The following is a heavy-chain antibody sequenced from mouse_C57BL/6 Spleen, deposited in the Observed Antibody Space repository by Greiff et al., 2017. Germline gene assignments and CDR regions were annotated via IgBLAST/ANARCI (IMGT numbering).Heavy chain of an antibody. CDR3: ARAYCYGCYGLAY. V-gene: IGHV1-18*01. D-gene: IGHD1-1*01. CDR2: INPTNGGT. Sequence: VQLQQSGPELVKPGASVKIPCKASGYTFTDYNMDWVKQSHGQSLEWIGDINPTNGGTNYNQKFKGKATLTVDKSSSTAYMELRSLTSEDSAVYYCARAYCYGCYGLAYWGQGTLVTVSA. CDR1: GYTFTDYN. J-gene: IGHJ3*01.